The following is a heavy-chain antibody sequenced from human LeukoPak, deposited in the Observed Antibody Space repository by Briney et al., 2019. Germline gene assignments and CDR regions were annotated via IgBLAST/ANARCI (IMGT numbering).Heavy chain of an antibody. J-gene: IGHJ4*02. CDR3: VRVKGSYFDF. Sequence: GGSLRLSCAASGFPFSSYSMNWVRQAPGKGLEWVSYISASGSNIYYLDAVKGRFTVSRDNAMNSLFLQMNRPRAEDTAIYYCVRVKGSYFDFWGQGKPVTVSS. V-gene: IGHV3-48*01. CDR2: ISASGSNI. CDR1: GFPFSSYS. D-gene: IGHD3-10*01.